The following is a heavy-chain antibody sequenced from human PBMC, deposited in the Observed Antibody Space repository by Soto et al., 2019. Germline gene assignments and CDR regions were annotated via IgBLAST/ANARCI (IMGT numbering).Heavy chain of an antibody. V-gene: IGHV1-69*13. J-gene: IGHJ6*02. D-gene: IGHD2-2*01. CDR3: ASPRGLVVVPAAIPLPPEHYGMDV. Sequence: SVKVSCKASGGTFSSYAISWVRQAPGQGLEWMGGIIPIFGTANYAQKFQGRVTITADESMSTAYMELSSLRSEDTAVYYCASPRGLVVVPAAIPLPPEHYGMDVWGQGTTVTVSS. CDR2: IIPIFGTA. CDR1: GGTFSSYA.